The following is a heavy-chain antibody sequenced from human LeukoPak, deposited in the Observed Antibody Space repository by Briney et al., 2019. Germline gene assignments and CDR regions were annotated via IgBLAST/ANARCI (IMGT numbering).Heavy chain of an antibody. V-gene: IGHV3-74*01. D-gene: IGHD6-13*01. CDR2: INTDGSTT. CDR3: ARGVSGGFDY. J-gene: IGHJ4*02. CDR1: GFTFSRYW. Sequence: GGSLRLSCAASGFTFSRYWMNWVRQAPGKGLVWVSRINTDGSTTSYADSVRGRFTISRDNAKNTLYVQMSSLRDEDTAVYYCARGVSGGFDYGGQGTLVTVSS.